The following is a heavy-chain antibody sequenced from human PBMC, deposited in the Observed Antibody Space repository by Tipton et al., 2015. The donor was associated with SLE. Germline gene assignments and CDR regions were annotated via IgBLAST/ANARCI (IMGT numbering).Heavy chain of an antibody. J-gene: IGHJ4*02. V-gene: IGHV4-34*01. D-gene: IGHD3-10*01. CDR3: ARSSSVRTLLWPTFAY. CDR2: INHGGST. CDR1: GGSFSGYY. Sequence: TLSLTCAVYGGSFSGYYWTWIRQPPGKGLEWIGEINHGGSTNYNPSLKSRVTISADTSKNHLSLKLTSVTAADTAVYFCARSSSVRTLLWPTFAYWGQGTLVTVSS.